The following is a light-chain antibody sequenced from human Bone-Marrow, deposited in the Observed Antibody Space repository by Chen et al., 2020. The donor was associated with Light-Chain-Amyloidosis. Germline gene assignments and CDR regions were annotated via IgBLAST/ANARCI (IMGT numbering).Light chain of an antibody. CDR1: SSEVGGDNH. CDR3: SSYTITNTLV. V-gene: IGLV2-14*01. CDR2: EVT. J-gene: IGLJ1*01. Sequence: QAALTHPAAVHGATGQSTPISCSGTSSEVGGDNHVSWYQQHPDKAPKLMIYEVTTHPSWVPDRFSGSKYDNTASLTISGLQTEDEADYFCSSYTITNTLVFGSVTRVTVL.